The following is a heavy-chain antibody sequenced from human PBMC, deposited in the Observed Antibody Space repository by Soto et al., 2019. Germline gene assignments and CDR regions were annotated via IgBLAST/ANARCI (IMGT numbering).Heavy chain of an antibody. D-gene: IGHD3-22*01. CDR2: MHYAGFS. CDR1: GDSVTSHY. V-gene: IGHV4-59*02. Sequence: SETLSLTCSFSGDSVTSHYLTWIRQSPEKGLEWIGYMHYAGFSHYNPSLKSRLTISADSSKNQFTLQLTSMTVADTALYYCARGFYDARGYSAPFDSWGQGTQVTVSS. J-gene: IGHJ4*02. CDR3: ARGFYDARGYSAPFDS.